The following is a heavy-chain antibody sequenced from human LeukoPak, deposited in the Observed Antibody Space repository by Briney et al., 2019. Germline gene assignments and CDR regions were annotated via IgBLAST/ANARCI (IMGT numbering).Heavy chain of an antibody. CDR3: ARDQVPAQQLVEF. J-gene: IGHJ4*02. CDR1: GFTFSMYW. CDR2: IKQDGSEK. D-gene: IGHD6-13*01. Sequence: GSLRLSCAASGFTFSMYWITWHRQAPGKGLEWVANIKQDGSEKYYLESVRGRFSISRDNAKNSVHLQMSSLRVEDTAVYYCARDQVPAQQLVEFGGQGTLVTVSS. V-gene: IGHV3-7*01.